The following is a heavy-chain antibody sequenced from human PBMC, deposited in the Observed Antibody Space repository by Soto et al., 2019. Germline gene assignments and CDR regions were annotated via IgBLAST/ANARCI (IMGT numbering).Heavy chain of an antibody. CDR3: ARDPLWGTAMVLWYFDR. J-gene: IGHJ2*01. Sequence: GGSLRLSCPASGFTFSSYAMHWDRQAPGKGLEWVAVISYDGSNKYYADSVKGRFTISRDNSKNTLYLQMNSLRAEDTAVYYCARDPLWGTAMVLWYFDRWGRGTLVTVS. V-gene: IGHV3-30-3*01. D-gene: IGHD5-18*01. CDR1: GFTFSSYA. CDR2: ISYDGSNK.